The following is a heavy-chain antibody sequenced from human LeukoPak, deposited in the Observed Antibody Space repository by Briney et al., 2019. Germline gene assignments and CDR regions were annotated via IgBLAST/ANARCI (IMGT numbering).Heavy chain of an antibody. D-gene: IGHD6-19*01. CDR1: GASITSFY. CDR2: SYFSGST. Sequence: PSETLSLTCSVSGASITSFYWSWIRQSPGKGREWSGYSYFSGSTHFNPSLKSRVTTSVDTSKNQLSLELASVTAADTAVYYCARDGYSSGRKSFYYYGMDVWGQGITVTVSS. J-gene: IGHJ6*02. CDR3: ARDGYSSGRKSFYYYGMDV. V-gene: IGHV4-59*01.